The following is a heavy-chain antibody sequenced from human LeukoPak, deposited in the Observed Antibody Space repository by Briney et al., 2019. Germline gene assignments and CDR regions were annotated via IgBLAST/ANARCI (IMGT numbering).Heavy chain of an antibody. CDR3: ARSDIFTGYSDNFDY. J-gene: IGHJ4*02. D-gene: IGHD3-9*01. Sequence: ASVKVSCKASGYTFTGYYMHWVRQAPGQGLEWMGWINPNSGGTNYAQKFQGRVTMTTDTSTSTAYMELRSLRSDDTAVYYCARSDIFTGYSDNFDYWGQGTLVTVSS. V-gene: IGHV1-2*02. CDR1: GYTFTGYY. CDR2: INPNSGGT.